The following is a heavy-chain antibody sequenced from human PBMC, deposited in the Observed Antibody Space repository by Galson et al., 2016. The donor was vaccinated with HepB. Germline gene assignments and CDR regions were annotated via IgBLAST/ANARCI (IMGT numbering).Heavy chain of an antibody. CDR2: TNKDGSER. J-gene: IGHJ4*02. D-gene: IGHD6-19*01. CDR3: ASGYTSGR. CDR1: GFTLSNYW. V-gene: IGHV3-7*01. Sequence: SLRFSCAASGFTLSNYWLDWVRQAPGRGLEWVGNTNKDGSERRYPDSVKGRFTISRDNAKNSVYLQMNSLRVEDTAVYFCASGYTSGRWGQGALVTVSS.